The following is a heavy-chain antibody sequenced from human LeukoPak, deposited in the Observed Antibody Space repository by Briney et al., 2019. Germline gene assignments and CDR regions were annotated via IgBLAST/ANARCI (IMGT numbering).Heavy chain of an antibody. J-gene: IGHJ4*02. D-gene: IGHD5-12*01. V-gene: IGHV4-30-4*01. Sequence: PSQTLSLTCTVSGGSISSGDYYWSWIRQPPGKGLEWIGYIYYSGGTYYNPSLKSRVTISVDTSKNQFSLKLSSVTAADTAVYYCARADIVATNFDYWGQGTLVTVSS. CDR3: ARADIVATNFDY. CDR2: IYYSGGT. CDR1: GGSISSGDYY.